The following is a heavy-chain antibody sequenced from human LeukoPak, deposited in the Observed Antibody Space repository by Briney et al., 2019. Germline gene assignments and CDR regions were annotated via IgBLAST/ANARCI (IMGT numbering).Heavy chain of an antibody. CDR2: ISGSGGST. J-gene: IGHJ4*02. D-gene: IGHD6-19*01. CDR1: GFTFSSYS. Sequence: GGSLRLSCAASGFTFSSYSMNWVRQAPGKGLEWVSAISGSGGSTYYADSVKGRFTISRDNSKNTLYLQMNSLRAEDTAVYYCAKVKQQWLVEYYFDYWGQGTLVTVSS. CDR3: AKVKQQWLVEYYFDY. V-gene: IGHV3-23*01.